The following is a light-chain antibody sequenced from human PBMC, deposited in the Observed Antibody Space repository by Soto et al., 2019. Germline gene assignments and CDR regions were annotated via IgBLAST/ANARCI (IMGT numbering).Light chain of an antibody. J-gene: IGLJ2*01. CDR2: DNN. CDR1: SSNIVSNY. Sequence: QSALTQPPSVSAAPGQKVTISCSGTSSNIVSNYVSWYQHLPGTAPKLLIYDNNKRSSGIPDRFSGSQSGTSATLDITGLQTGDEADYYCGTWDSGLSAVFGGGTKLTVL. V-gene: IGLV1-51*01. CDR3: GTWDSGLSAV.